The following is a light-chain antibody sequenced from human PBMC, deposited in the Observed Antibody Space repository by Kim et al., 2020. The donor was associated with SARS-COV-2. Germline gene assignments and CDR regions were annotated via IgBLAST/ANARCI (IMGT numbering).Light chain of an antibody. J-gene: IGLJ1*01. Sequence: QAVVTQPPSVSGAPGETVTISCTGSSSNIGTVYDVHWYQHLPGIAPKLLIFGNTNRPSGVPDRFSGSKSGTSASLAITGLQAEDEADYYCQSFDSSLSTYVFGSGTKVTVL. CDR1: SSNIGTVYD. CDR3: QSFDSSLSTYV. CDR2: GNT. V-gene: IGLV1-40*01.